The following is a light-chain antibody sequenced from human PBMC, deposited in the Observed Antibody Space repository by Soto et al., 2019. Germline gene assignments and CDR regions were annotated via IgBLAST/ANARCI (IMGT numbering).Light chain of an antibody. CDR1: SSDVGGYNY. CDR3: SSYTINSTLL. J-gene: IGLJ2*01. CDR2: EVS. V-gene: IGLV2-14*01. Sequence: QSALTQPASVSGSPGQSFTLSCTGTSSDVGGYNYVSWYQQHPGKAPKLMIYEVSNRPSGVSHRFSGSKSGNTASLTISGLQAEDEADYYCSSYTINSTLLFGGGTKLTVL.